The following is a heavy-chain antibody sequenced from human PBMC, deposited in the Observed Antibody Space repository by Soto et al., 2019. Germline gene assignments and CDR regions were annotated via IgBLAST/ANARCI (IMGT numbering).Heavy chain of an antibody. J-gene: IGHJ4*02. CDR3: AKSGDYYFDY. D-gene: IGHD3-3*01. CDR1: GFTFSSYA. CDR2: ISDSGGST. V-gene: IGHV3-23*01. Sequence: GGSLRLSCAASGFTFSSYAMSWVRQAPGKGLEWVSAISDSGGSTYYADSVRGRFTISRDNSKNTLYLQMSSLRAEDTAVYYCAKSGDYYFDYWRQGALVTVSS.